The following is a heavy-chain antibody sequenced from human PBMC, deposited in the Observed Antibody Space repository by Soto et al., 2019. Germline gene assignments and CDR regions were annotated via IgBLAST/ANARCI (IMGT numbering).Heavy chain of an antibody. Sequence: GGSLRLSCAASDSTIRRYAMSWVRQAPGKGLEWVSGITGNSARIYYADSVKGRFSISRDNSKNTLYLQMDTLRAEDTAVYYCAKNGDFDYDAFDVWGQGTVVTVS. V-gene: IGHV3-23*01. J-gene: IGHJ3*01. CDR1: DSTIRRYA. D-gene: IGHD3-16*01. CDR2: ITGNSARI. CDR3: AKNGDFDYDAFDV.